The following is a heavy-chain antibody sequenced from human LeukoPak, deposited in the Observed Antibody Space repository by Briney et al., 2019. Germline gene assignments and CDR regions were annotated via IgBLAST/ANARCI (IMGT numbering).Heavy chain of an antibody. CDR2: IIPIFGTA. CDR1: GGTFSSYA. Sequence: ASVKVSCKASGGTFSSYAFKWVRQAPGQGLEWMGGIIPIFGTANYAQKFQGRVTITTDESTNTAYMGLSSLKSEDTAVYYCAKSPPRQWLSDYYYLDVWGKGTTVIVSS. CDR3: AKSPPRQWLSDYYYLDV. V-gene: IGHV1-69*05. D-gene: IGHD6-19*01. J-gene: IGHJ6*03.